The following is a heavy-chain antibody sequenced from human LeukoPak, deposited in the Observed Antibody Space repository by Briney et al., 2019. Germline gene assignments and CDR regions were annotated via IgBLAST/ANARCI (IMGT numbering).Heavy chain of an antibody. CDR2: ISAYNGNT. D-gene: IGHD6-13*01. J-gene: IGHJ6*03. CDR1: GYTFTSYG. V-gene: IGHV1-18*01. CDR3: ARGRAAGFYYYYMDV. Sequence: GASVKVSCKASGYTFTSYGISWVRQAPGQGLEWMGWISAYNGNTNYAQKLQGRVTMTTDTSTSTAYMELSRLRSDDTAVYYCARGRAAGFYYYYMDVWGKGTTVTISS.